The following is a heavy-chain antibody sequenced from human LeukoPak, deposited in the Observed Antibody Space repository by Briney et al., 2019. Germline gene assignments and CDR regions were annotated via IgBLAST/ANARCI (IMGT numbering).Heavy chain of an antibody. V-gene: IGHV3-49*04. CDR2: IRTKAYGCTT. CDR3: TRDHSDDYVWGTYFYYMDV. J-gene: IGHJ6*03. D-gene: IGHD3-16*01. CDR1: GFTFGDYA. Sequence: GRSLRLSCTASGFTFGDYAMSWVRQAPGKGLEWVGFIRTKAYGCTTDYAASVKGRFTISRDDSKSIAYLQMNSLKTEDTAVYYCTRDHSDDYVWGTYFYYMDVWGKGTTVTVSS.